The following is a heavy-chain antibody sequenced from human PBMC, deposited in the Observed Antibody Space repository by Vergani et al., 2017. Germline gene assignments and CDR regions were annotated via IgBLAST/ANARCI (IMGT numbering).Heavy chain of an antibody. Sequence: EVQLVESGGGLVQPGGSLRLSCAASGFTFSSYSMNWVRPAPGEGREWVSSISSSSSYIYYADSVKGRFTISRDNSKNSRYLQMNSLRAEDTALYYCAKGWWLPHYWGQGTLVTVAS. V-gene: IGHV3-21*04. CDR3: AKGWWLPHY. CDR2: ISSSSSYI. J-gene: IGHJ4*02. D-gene: IGHD2-15*01. CDR1: GFTFSSYS.